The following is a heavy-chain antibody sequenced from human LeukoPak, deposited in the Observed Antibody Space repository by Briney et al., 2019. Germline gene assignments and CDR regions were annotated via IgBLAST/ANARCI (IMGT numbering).Heavy chain of an antibody. CDR2: INHSGST. D-gene: IGHD2-2*01. CDR1: GGSFSGYY. CDR3: ARHGVVVVPAALGAADYYYYYGMDV. J-gene: IGHJ6*02. Sequence: PSETLSLTCAVYGGSFSGYYWSWIRQPPGKGLEWIGEINHSGSTNYNPSLKSRVTISVDTSKNQFSLKLSPVTAADTAVYYCARHGVVVVPAALGAADYYYYYGMDVWGQGTTVTVSS. V-gene: IGHV4-34*01.